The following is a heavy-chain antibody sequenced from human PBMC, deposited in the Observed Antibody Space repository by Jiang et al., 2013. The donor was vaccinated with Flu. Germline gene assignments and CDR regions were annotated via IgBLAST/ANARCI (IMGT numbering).Heavy chain of an antibody. CDR1: CLHHYFL. V-gene: IGHV4-4*07. CDR3: ATVDCTNDDICPGGRFDY. J-gene: IGHJ4*02. CDR2: LYHGNT. D-gene: IGHD2-8*01. Sequence: GLVKPSETLSLTCARLWCLHHYFLLDVDPAVRREGPGVDWAYLYHGNTNYNPSLKSRVSMSIDTSKNQFSLRLTSVTAADTAVYYCATVDCTNDDICPGGRFDYWGPGIGVTVSS.